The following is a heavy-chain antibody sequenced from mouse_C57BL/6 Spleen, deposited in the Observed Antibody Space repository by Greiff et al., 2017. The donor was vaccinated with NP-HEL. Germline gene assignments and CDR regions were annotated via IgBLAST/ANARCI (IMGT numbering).Heavy chain of an antibody. CDR2: INPYNGDT. CDR3: ARHYGSSTGFAY. CDR1: GYSFTGYF. V-gene: IGHV1-20*01. Sequence: EVKLLESGPELVKPGDSVKISCKASGYSFTGYFMNWVMQSHGKSLEWIGRINPYNGDTFYNQKFKGKATLTVDKSSSTAHMELRSLTSEDSAVYYCARHYGSSTGFAYWGQGTLVTVSA. J-gene: IGHJ3*01. D-gene: IGHD1-1*01.